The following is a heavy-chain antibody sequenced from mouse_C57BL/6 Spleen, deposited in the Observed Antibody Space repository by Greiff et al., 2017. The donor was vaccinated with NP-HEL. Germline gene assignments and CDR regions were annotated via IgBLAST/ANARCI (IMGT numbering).Heavy chain of an antibody. CDR1: GFTFSSYA. D-gene: IGHD4-1*02. CDR2: ISDGGSYT. Sequence: VQLKESGGGLVKPGGSLKLSCAASGFTFSSYAMSWVRQTPEKRLEWVATISDGGSYTYYPDNVKGRFTISRDNAKNNLYLQMSHLKSEDTAMYYCAREGTNWSSFAYWGQGTLVTVSA. V-gene: IGHV5-4*01. J-gene: IGHJ3*01. CDR3: AREGTNWSSFAY.